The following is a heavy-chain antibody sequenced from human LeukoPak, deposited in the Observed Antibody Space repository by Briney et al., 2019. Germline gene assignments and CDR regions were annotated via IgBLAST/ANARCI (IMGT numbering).Heavy chain of an antibody. Sequence: PSETLSLTCAVYGGSFSGYYWSWIRQPPGKGLEWIGEINHSGSTNYNPSLKSRVTISVDTSKNQFSLKLSSVTAADTAVYYCARGISDYYDSSGYYYEDYWGQGTLVTVSS. CDR2: INHSGST. CDR1: GGSFSGYY. CDR3: ARGISDYYDSSGYYYEDY. V-gene: IGHV4-34*01. D-gene: IGHD3-22*01. J-gene: IGHJ4*02.